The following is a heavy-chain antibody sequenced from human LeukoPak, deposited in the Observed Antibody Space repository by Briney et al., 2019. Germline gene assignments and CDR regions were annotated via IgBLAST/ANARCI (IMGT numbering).Heavy chain of an antibody. Sequence: GGSLRLSCAASGFTFSSYSMNWVRQAPGKGLEWVSSIRSSSSYIYYADSVKGRFTISRDNAKNSLYLQMNSLRAEDTAVYYCASSVAFDAFDIWGQGTMVTVSS. CDR1: GFTFSSYS. D-gene: IGHD4-23*01. V-gene: IGHV3-21*01. CDR3: ASSVAFDAFDI. CDR2: IRSSSSYI. J-gene: IGHJ3*02.